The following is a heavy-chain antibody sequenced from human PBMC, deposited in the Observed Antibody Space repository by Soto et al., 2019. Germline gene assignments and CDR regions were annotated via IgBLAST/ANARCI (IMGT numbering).Heavy chain of an antibody. CDR2: ISYDGSNK. CDR1: GFTFSRYT. Sequence: QVQLVESGGGVVQPGRSLRLSCAASGFTFSRYTMHWVRQAPGKGLEWVAVISYDGSNKYYADSVQGRFTISRDTSKNSLYVQMNSLRAEDTAVFYCARSGGSYFGPFDSWGQGTLVTVSS. D-gene: IGHD1-26*01. J-gene: IGHJ4*02. V-gene: IGHV3-30-3*01. CDR3: ARSGGSYFGPFDS.